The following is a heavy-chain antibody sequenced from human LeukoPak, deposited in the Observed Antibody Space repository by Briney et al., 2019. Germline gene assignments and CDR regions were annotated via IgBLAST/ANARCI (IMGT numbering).Heavy chain of an antibody. V-gene: IGHV4-34*01. Sequence: SETLSLTCAVYGGSFSGYYWSWIRQPPGKGLEWIGEINHSGSTNYNPSLKSRVTISVDTSKNQFSLKLSSVTAEDTAVYYCAKDRVAVAPDAFDIWGQGTMVTVSS. D-gene: IGHD6-19*01. J-gene: IGHJ3*02. CDR2: INHSGST. CDR1: GGSFSGYY. CDR3: AKDRVAVAPDAFDI.